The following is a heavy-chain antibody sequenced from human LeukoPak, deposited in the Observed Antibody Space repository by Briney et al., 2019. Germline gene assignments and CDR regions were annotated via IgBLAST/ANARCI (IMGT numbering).Heavy chain of an antibody. V-gene: IGHV3-23*01. J-gene: IGHJ5*02. Sequence: PGASLRLSCTGSGFTLSSYEMTWIRQAPGKGLEWVSSIDYSGDSPYYADSVKGRFTISRDNSKNTLYLQMNSLRAEDTAVYYCAKGYYGSGSYGWFDPWGQGTLVTVSS. CDR1: GFTLSSYE. CDR3: AKGYYGSGSYGWFDP. CDR2: IDYSGDSP. D-gene: IGHD3-10*01.